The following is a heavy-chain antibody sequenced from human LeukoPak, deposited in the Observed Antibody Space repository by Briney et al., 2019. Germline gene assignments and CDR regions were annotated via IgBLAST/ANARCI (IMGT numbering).Heavy chain of an antibody. Sequence: GGSLRLSCAASGFTFSSYAMHWVRQAPGKGLEWVAVISYDGSNKYYADSVKGRFTISRDNSKNTLYLQMNSLRAEDTAVYYCARDGAYSSSWYPGWNYYYYYMDVWGKGTTVTVSS. V-gene: IGHV3-30*04. CDR1: GFTFSSYA. D-gene: IGHD6-13*01. CDR3: ARDGAYSSSWYPGWNYYYYYMDV. J-gene: IGHJ6*03. CDR2: ISYDGSNK.